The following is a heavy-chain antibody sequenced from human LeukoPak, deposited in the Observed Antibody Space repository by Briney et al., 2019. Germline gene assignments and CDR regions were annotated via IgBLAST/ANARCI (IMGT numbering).Heavy chain of an antibody. V-gene: IGHV1-46*01. CDR3: ARDLVVVVPAAMPVGWFDP. CDR1: GYTFTSCY. CDR2: INPSGGST. Sequence: ASVKVSCKASGYTFTSCYMHWVRQAPGQGLEWMGIINPSGGSTSYAQKFQGRVTMTRDTSTSTVYMELSSLRSEDTAVYYCARDLVVVVPAAMPVGWFDPWGQGTLVTVSS. J-gene: IGHJ5*02. D-gene: IGHD2-2*01.